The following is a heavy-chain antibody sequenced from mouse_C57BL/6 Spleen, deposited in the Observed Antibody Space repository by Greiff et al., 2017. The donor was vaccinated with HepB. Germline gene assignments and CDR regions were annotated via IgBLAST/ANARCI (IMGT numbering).Heavy chain of an antibody. Sequence: QVHVKQSGPELVKPGASVKISCKASGYSFTSYYIHWVKQRPGQGLEWIGWIYPGSGNTKYNEKFKGKATLTADTSSSTAYMQLSSLTSEDSAVYYCARDYYGSSDYAMDYWGQGTSVTVSS. D-gene: IGHD1-1*01. CDR2: IYPGSGNT. J-gene: IGHJ4*01. V-gene: IGHV1-66*01. CDR3: ARDYYGSSDYAMDY. CDR1: GYSFTSYY.